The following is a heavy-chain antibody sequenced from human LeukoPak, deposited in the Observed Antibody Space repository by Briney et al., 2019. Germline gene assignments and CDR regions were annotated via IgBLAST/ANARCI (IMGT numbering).Heavy chain of an antibody. CDR2: ISGSGGST. Sequence: PGASLRLSCAASGFTFSSYAMSWVRQAPGKGLEWVSAISGSGGSTYYADSEKGRFTISRDNSKNTLYLQMSSLRAEDTAVYYCAKVGDTVTNFAIDYWGQGTLVTVSS. CDR3: AKVGDTVTNFAIDY. D-gene: IGHD4-17*01. CDR1: GFTFSSYA. J-gene: IGHJ4*02. V-gene: IGHV3-23*01.